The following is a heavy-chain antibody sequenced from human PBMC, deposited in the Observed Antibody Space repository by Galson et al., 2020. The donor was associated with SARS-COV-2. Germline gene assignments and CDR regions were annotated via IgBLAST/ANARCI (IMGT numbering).Heavy chain of an antibody. Sequence: SETLSLTCTVSGGSIRSGDFSWSWIRQTPGKGLEWIGYMFYSGSRYYNPPLKSRVTISLDTSETQFSLKLSSVTAAVTAVYYCARGGYDYFDYWGQGTLVIVSS. CDR2: MFYSGSR. CDR3: ARGGYDYFDY. J-gene: IGHJ4*02. D-gene: IGHD3-3*01. V-gene: IGHV4-30-4*01. CDR1: GGSIRSGDFS.